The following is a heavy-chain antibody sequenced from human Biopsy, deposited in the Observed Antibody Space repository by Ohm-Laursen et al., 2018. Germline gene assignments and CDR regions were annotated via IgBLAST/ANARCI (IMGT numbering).Heavy chain of an antibody. D-gene: IGHD3-22*01. V-gene: IGHV4-59*01. CDR3: ARDRGYYSDRTVPGYFDL. CDR2: VYDTGST. J-gene: IGHJ2*01. CDR1: GDSISSYY. Sequence: SGTLSLTCTVSGDSISSYYWSWIRQPPGLGLEWIGYVYDTGSTDYNPSLQSRVTISVDTSKNHFSLRLRSVTPADTAIYYCARDRGYYSDRTVPGYFDLWGRGTLVTVSS.